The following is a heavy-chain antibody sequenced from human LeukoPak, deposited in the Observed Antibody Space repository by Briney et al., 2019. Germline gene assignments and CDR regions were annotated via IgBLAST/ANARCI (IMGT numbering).Heavy chain of an antibody. V-gene: IGHV3-23*01. CDR2: ISGSGGST. CDR3: AKLPNYYDSSGSWFDP. J-gene: IGHJ5*02. CDR1: GFTFSNYA. D-gene: IGHD3-22*01. Sequence: GGSLRLSCAASGFTFSNYAMTWVRQAPGKGLEWVSAISGSGGSTYYADSVKGRFTISRDNSKNTLYLQMNSLRAEDTAVYYCAKLPNYYDSSGSWFDPWGQGTLVTVSS.